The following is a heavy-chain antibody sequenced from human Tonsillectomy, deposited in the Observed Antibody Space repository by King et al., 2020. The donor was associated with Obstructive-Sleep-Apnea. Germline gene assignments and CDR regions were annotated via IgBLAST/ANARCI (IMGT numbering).Heavy chain of an antibody. CDR1: RYTFTGYY. CDR2: ISPNSGAT. Sequence: VQLVESGAEVKKPGASVKVSCKASRYTFTGYYIHWVRQAPGQGLEWMGWISPNSGATKYAQKFQDRVTMTRDTSITTAYMDLSRLRSDDTAIYYCARDMSAYDSTSPAYWGQGTLVTVSS. D-gene: IGHD3-10*01. V-gene: IGHV1-2*02. J-gene: IGHJ4*02. CDR3: ARDMSAYDSTSPAY.